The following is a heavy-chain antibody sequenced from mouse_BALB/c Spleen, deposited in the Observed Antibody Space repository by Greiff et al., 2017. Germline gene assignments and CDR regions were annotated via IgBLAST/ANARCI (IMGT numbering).Heavy chain of an antibody. CDR1: GFTFSSYG. CDR3: SRHVDYYGSRLYYVDY. J-gene: IGHJ2*01. Sequence: EVQVVESGGDLVKPGGSLKLSCAASGFTFSSYGMSWVRQTPDKRLEWVATISSGGSYTYYPDSVKGRFSISRDNAKNTLYLQMSSHKSEDTAMYYCSRHVDYYGSRLYYVDYWGQGTTLTVSS. CDR2: ISSGGSYT. D-gene: IGHD1-1*01. V-gene: IGHV5-6*01.